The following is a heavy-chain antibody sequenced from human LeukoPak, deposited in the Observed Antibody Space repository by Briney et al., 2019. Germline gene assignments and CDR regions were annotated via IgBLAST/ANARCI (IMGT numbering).Heavy chain of an antibody. CDR3: ARDSGMCYVYNWFHP. CDR1: GGSIFSNSYF. CDR2: IYYTGST. V-gene: IGHV4-39*07. Sequence: SETLSLTCTVSGGSIFSNSYFWGWIRQPPGKGLEWVGSIYYTGSTYYNPSLKNRVTISMDTSKNQFSLRLRSVTAADTAMYYCARDSGMCYVYNWFHPWGQGALVTVSS. D-gene: IGHD3-10*01. J-gene: IGHJ5*02.